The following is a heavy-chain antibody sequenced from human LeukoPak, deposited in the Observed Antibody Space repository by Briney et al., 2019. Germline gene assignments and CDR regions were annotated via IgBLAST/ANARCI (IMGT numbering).Heavy chain of an antibody. V-gene: IGHV3-48*03. CDR3: GSSRQYVGAFDI. CDR2: ISSGSGTI. CDR1: GFSFSDHE. J-gene: IGHJ3*02. Sequence: PGGSLRLSCAASGFSFSDHELHWVRQAPGKGLQWISYISSGSGTIKYADSERGRFTIFRDDATESVFLQMTSLRAEDTAIYFCGSSRQYVGAFDIWGQGTLVTVSS. D-gene: IGHD2-8*01.